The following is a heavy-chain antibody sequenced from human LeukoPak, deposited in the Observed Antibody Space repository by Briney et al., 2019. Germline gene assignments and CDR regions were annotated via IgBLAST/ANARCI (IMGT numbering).Heavy chain of an antibody. CDR1: GFTFRSYS. Sequence: AGGSLRLSCAASGFTFRSYSMKSVRQAPGRGLERGSYISSISSTIYYAAPVKGRLTISREHAKNSLYLQINRLTAEDMAVYYCSGDREEDLQQAYCGGGCYSGDPDYWGQGTLVTVSS. D-gene: IGHD2-21*02. V-gene: IGHV3-48*04. J-gene: IGHJ4*02. CDR2: ISSISSTI. CDR3: SGDREEDLQQAYCGGGCYSGDPDY.